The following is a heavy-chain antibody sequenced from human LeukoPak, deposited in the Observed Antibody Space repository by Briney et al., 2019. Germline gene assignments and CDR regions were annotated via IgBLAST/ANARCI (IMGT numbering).Heavy chain of an antibody. CDR2: IGTAGDT. CDR3: ARGYYDSSGYSIPYWFDP. D-gene: IGHD3-22*01. J-gene: IGHJ5*02. Sequence: GGSLRLSCAASGFTFSSYDMHWARQATGKGLEWVSAIGTAGDTYYPGSVRGRFTISRENAKNSLYLQMNSLRAGDTAVYYCARGYYDSSGYSIPYWFDPWGQGTLVTVSS. CDR1: GFTFSSYD. V-gene: IGHV3-13*01.